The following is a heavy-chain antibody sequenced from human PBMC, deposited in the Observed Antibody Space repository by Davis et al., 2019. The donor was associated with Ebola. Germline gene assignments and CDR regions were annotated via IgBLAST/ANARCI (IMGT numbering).Heavy chain of an antibody. D-gene: IGHD2-2*01. CDR1: GYTFTSYY. V-gene: IGHV1-46*01. Sequence: ASVKVSCKASGYTFTSYYMHWVRQAPGQGLEWMGIINPSGGSTSYAQKFQGRVTMTRDTSTSTVYMELSSLRSEDTAVYYCARDGVVPAANYGMDVWGQGTTVTVSS. CDR2: INPSGGST. CDR3: ARDGVVPAANYGMDV. J-gene: IGHJ6*02.